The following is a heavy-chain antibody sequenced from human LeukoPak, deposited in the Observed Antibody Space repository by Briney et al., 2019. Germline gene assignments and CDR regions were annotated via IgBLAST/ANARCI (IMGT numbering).Heavy chain of an antibody. CDR3: ARLGDYSNYGFDY. CDR1: GGTFSSYT. Sequence: SVKVSCKASGGTFSSYTISWVRQAPGQGLEWMGRIIPILGIANYAQKFQGRVTITADESTSTAYMELSSLRSEDTAVYYCARLGDYSNYGFDYWGQGTLVTVSS. J-gene: IGHJ4*02. CDR2: IIPILGIA. V-gene: IGHV1-69*02. D-gene: IGHD4-11*01.